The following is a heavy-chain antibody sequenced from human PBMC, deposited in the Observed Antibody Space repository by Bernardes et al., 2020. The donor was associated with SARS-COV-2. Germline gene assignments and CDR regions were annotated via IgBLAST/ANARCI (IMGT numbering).Heavy chain of an antibody. CDR1: GGPIGSHY. CDR2: VYFTRNT. Sequence: SETLSLTCTVSGGPIGSHYWSWIRQSPGKGLEWIGNVYFTRNTNHNPALRSRAIIGIDTSKSQFSLRLNSVTAADAAVYYCARDVFLCRSWDQSYYGMEGWGKGTTVSVSS. V-gene: IGHV4-59*11. CDR3: ARDVFLCRSWDQSYYGMEG. D-gene: IGHD6-13*01. J-gene: IGHJ6*04.